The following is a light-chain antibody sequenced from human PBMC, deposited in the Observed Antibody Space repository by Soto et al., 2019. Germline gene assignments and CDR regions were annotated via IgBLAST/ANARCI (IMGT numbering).Light chain of an antibody. CDR2: DAS. J-gene: IGKJ5*01. CDR3: QQSSNWPPEIT. V-gene: IGKV3-11*01. CDR1: RSVPRN. Sequence: EILMTQYPDTLSVSPGEGATLSSRASRSVPRNLAWYQQRPGQAPRLLIYDASSRATGIPDRFSGSGSGTDFILTISSLEPEDFAVYYCQQSSNWPPEITFGQGTRLEIK.